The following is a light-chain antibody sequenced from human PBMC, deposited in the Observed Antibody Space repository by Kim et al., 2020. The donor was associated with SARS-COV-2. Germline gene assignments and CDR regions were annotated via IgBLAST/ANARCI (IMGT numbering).Light chain of an antibody. J-gene: IGKJ1*01. CDR1: QSVSSY. Sequence: GERATLSCRASQSVSSYLAWYQQKPGQAPRLLIYDASNRATGIPARFSGSGSGTDFTLTISSLEPEDFAVYYCQQRSNWPPGAWTFGQGTKVDIK. V-gene: IGKV3-11*01. CDR2: DAS. CDR3: QQRSNWPPGAWT.